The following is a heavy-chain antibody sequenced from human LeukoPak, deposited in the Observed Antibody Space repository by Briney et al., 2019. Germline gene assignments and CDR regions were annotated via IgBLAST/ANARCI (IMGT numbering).Heavy chain of an antibody. J-gene: IGHJ5*02. CDR2: INPNSGGT. Sequence: GASVKVSCKASGYDFTGYYIHWVRQAPGQGLEWMRWINPNSGGTYSAQKFQGRVTMTRDTSIRVSYVEVSRLRSDDTAVYYCARGGYVTTWWFDPWGQGTLVTVSS. D-gene: IGHD4-11*01. V-gene: IGHV1-2*02. CDR1: GYDFTGYY. CDR3: ARGGYVTTWWFDP.